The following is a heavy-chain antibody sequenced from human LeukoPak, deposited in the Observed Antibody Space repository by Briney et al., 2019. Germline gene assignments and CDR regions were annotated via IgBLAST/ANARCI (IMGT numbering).Heavy chain of an antibody. CDR3: ARDRSTVTGHCTGDNCYAELG. J-gene: IGHJ4*02. Sequence: GGSLRLSCAASGFTFSSYSMNWVRQAPGKGLEWVSSISSSSYIYYADSVKGRFTVSRDNSKNNLYIQRNRLRAEATAVYYCARDRSTVTGHCTGDNCYAELGRGQGTQVIVSS. V-gene: IGHV3-21*01. CDR1: GFTFSSYS. CDR2: ISSSSYI. D-gene: IGHD2-15*01.